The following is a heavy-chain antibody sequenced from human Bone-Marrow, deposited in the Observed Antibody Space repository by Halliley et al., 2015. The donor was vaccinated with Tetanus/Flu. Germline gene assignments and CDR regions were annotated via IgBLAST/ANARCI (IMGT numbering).Heavy chain of an antibody. D-gene: IGHD2-8*02. CDR1: GYSFPNYW. V-gene: IGHV5-51*01. CDR3: ARLVTGTNATYGLDV. Sequence: QLVQSGAEVKKPGESLKISCRASGYSFPNYWIGWVRQMPGKGLEWMGIIYPADSDTKYSPSFQGLVTISADRSISTAYLQWSSLKASDTAMYYCARLVTGTNATYGLDVWGQGSKVTVSS. CDR2: IYPADSDT. J-gene: IGHJ6*02.